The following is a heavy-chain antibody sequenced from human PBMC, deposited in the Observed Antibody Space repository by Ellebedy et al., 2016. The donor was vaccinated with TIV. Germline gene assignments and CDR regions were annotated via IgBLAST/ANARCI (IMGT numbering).Heavy chain of an antibody. J-gene: IGHJ6*02. Sequence: PSETLSLTCTVSGGSISNSDYYWDWLRQPPGKGLAWVALLSYVGSNKYYVDSVKGRFTISRDTSKNTLYLQMNSLRTGDAAVYYCARDHQTIAAVAAPYYYYDMDVWGRGTTVTVSS. CDR3: ARDHQTIAAVAAPYYYYDMDV. CDR2: LSYVGSNK. D-gene: IGHD6-13*01. V-gene: IGHV3-30-3*01. CDR1: GGSISNSD.